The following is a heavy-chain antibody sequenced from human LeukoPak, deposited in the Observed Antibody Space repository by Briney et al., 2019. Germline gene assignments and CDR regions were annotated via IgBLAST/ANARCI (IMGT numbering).Heavy chain of an antibody. Sequence: SETLSLTCAVYGGSFSGYYWSWIRQPPGKGLEWIGEINHSGSTNYNPSLKSRVTISVDTSKNQFSLKLSSVTAADTAVYYCATETRYSSGWLCWGQGTLATVSS. CDR1: GGSFSGYY. V-gene: IGHV4-34*01. D-gene: IGHD6-19*01. CDR2: INHSGST. CDR3: ATETRYSSGWLC. J-gene: IGHJ4*02.